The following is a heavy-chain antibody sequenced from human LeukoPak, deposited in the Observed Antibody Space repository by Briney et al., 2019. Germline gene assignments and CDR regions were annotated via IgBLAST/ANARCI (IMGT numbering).Heavy chain of an antibody. D-gene: IGHD2-2*01. CDR3: ARRLTQYDCFDP. CDR1: GDSVSSNSVT. Sequence: SHTLSLTCAISGDSVSSNSVTWNWIRQSPSRGLEWLGMTYYRSTWYNDYAVSVRGRITVNPDTSKNQFSLHLNSVTPEDTAVYYCARRLTQYDCFDPWGQGILVTVSS. CDR2: TYYRSTWYN. J-gene: IGHJ5*02. V-gene: IGHV6-1*01.